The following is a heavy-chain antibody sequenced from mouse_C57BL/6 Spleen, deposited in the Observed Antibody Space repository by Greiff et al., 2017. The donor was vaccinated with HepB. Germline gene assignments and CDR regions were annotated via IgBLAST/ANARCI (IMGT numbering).Heavy chain of an antibody. D-gene: IGHD2-4*01. Sequence: QVQLQQPGAELVKPGASVKLSCKASGYTFTSYWMQWVKQRPGQGLEWIGEIDPSDSYTNYNQKFKGKATLTVDTSSSTAYMQLSSLTSEDSAVYYCARCYDYDSWYFDVWGTGTTVTVSS. CDR1: GYTFTSYW. CDR3: ARCYDYDSWYFDV. V-gene: IGHV1-50*01. CDR2: IDPSDSYT. J-gene: IGHJ1*03.